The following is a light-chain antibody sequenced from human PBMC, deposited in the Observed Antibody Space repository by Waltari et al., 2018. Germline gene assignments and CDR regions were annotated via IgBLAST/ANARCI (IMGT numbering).Light chain of an antibody. V-gene: IGLV1-44*01. J-gene: IGLJ1*01. CDR1: VPNVGSNT. CDR2: SDN. Sequence: SMLTQPPSASGTPGQRITISCSGSVPNVGSNTVLWFHQTPGTAPKRLIYSDNQRPSGVPDRFSGSKSGTSASLAISGLQSEDEAVYYCATWDDSLTAYVFGTGTKVTVL. CDR3: ATWDDSLTAYV.